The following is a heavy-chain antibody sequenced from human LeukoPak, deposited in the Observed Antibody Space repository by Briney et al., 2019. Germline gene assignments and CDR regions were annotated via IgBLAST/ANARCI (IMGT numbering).Heavy chain of an antibody. Sequence: PSETLSLTCTVSGGSISSYYWSWIRQPPGKGLEWIGYIYYSGSTNYNPSLKSRVTISVDTSKNQFSLKLSSVTAADTAVYYCARGEGGWYSMLHAFDIWGQGTMVTVSS. CDR2: IYYSGST. J-gene: IGHJ3*02. CDR3: ARGEGGWYSMLHAFDI. V-gene: IGHV4-59*01. CDR1: GGSISSYY. D-gene: IGHD6-19*01.